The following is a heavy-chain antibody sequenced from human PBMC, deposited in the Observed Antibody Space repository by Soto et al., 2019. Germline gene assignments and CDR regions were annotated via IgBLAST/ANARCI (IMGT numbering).Heavy chain of an antibody. J-gene: IGHJ6*02. V-gene: IGHV1-18*01. CDR3: AKNGQPPYYYYGLDV. Sequence: QGQLVQSGGEVKKSGASVTVSCKASGYTFSRYGISWVRQAPGQGLEWMGWISGYNGDTNYAQKFQGRVTMTIDTSTTTSYMELRSLTSDDTAVYYCAKNGQPPYYYYGLDVWGQGTTVTVSS. D-gene: IGHD2-8*01. CDR2: ISGYNGDT. CDR1: GYTFSRYG.